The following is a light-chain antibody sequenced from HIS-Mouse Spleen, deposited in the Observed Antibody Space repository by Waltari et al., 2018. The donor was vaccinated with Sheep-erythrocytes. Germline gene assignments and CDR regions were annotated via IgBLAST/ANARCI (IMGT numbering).Light chain of an antibody. CDR3: SSYTSSGTLV. Sequence: QSALTQPASVSGSPGQSITISCTGTSSDVGGYNYVSWYQQHPGKAPKLMIYDVSNRTSRVSNRFSGAKSGNTAPLTISGIQAEDEADYYCSSYTSSGTLVFGTGTKVTVL. J-gene: IGLJ1*01. CDR1: SSDVGGYNY. V-gene: IGLV2-14*03. CDR2: DVS.